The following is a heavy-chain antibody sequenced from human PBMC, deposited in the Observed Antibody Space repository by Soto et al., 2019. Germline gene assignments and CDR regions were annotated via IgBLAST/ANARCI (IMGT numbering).Heavy chain of an antibody. CDR1: GGSISSYY. Sequence: PSETLSLTCTVSGGSISSYYWSWIRQPPGKGLEWIGYIYYSGSTNYNPSLKSRVTISVDTSKNQFSLKLSSVTAADTAVYYCARVGYYYDSSGYYYSYYFDYWGQGTLVTVSS. V-gene: IGHV4-59*01. D-gene: IGHD3-22*01. J-gene: IGHJ4*02. CDR2: IYYSGST. CDR3: ARVGYYYDSSGYYYSYYFDY.